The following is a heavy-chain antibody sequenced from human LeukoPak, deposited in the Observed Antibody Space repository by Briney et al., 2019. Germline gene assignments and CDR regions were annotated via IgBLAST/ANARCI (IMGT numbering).Heavy chain of an antibody. Sequence: PSGTLSLTCAVSGGSISSSNWWSWVRQPPGKGLEWIGEIYHTGSTNYNPSLKSRITISVDKSKNQFSLRLSSVTAADTAVYYCARDSLTCSGGSCSLSALDYWGQGTLVTVSS. D-gene: IGHD2-15*01. J-gene: IGHJ4*02. CDR2: IYHTGST. CDR3: ARDSLTCSGGSCSLSALDY. CDR1: GGSISSSNW. V-gene: IGHV4-4*02.